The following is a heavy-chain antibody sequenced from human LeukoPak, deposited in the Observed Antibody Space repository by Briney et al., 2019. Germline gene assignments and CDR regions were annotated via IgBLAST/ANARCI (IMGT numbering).Heavy chain of an antibody. CDR3: AKNFNCDN. D-gene: IGHD3-3*01. V-gene: IGHV3-23*01. J-gene: IGHJ4*02. CDR1: GFTFRNYA. CDR2: IRVGGETT. Sequence: GGSLRLSCATSGFTFRNYAMTWVRQAPGKGLEWVSVIRVGGETTYHADSVKGRFTISRDDSRSTLYLQMNSLRAEDTAIYYCAKNFNCDNWGQGVLVTVSS.